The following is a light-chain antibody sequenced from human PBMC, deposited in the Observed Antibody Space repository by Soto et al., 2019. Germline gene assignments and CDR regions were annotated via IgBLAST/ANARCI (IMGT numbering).Light chain of an antibody. CDR3: SSYTSSNTLD. J-gene: IGLJ1*01. CDR2: EVN. Sequence: QSVLTQPASVSGSPGQSITISCTGTSSDVGGYNYVSWFQQHPGKAPKLLIYEVNNRPSRISNRFSGSKSGNTASLTISGLQAEDEADYYCSSYTSSNTLDFGTGTKVTVL. CDR1: SSDVGGYNY. V-gene: IGLV2-14*01.